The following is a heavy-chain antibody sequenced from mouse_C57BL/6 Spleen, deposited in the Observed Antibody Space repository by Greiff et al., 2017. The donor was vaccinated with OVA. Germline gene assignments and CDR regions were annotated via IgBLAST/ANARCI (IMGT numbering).Heavy chain of an antibody. CDR3: ARGGYDPYAMDY. D-gene: IGHD2-2*01. Sequence: VPLPQPGPELVKPGASVTLSCKASGYSFTGYFLNWVKQSHGKSLEWIGRLNPSHGDPFYNQKFKGKATLTVDKSSSTAHMELLSLTAEDLAVYYWARGGYDPYAMDYWGQGTSVTVSS. V-gene: IGHV1-37*01. CDR2: LNPSHGDP. CDR1: GYSFTGYF. J-gene: IGHJ4*01.